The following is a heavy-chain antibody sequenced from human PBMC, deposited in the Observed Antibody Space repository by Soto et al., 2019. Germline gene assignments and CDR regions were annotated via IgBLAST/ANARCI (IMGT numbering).Heavy chain of an antibody. J-gene: IGHJ5*02. D-gene: IGHD3-3*01. Sequence: GASVKGSCKAPGDTFTSLHLKWVRQDHGPGLEWMGVINPNGGSTKYAQKFQGRVTMTRDTSRSTVYMELRSLRSDDTAIYYCARSSGGNFGIIIEGSNWFDPWGQGTLVTVSS. V-gene: IGHV1-46*01. CDR3: ARSSGGNFGIIIEGSNWFDP. CDR2: INPNGGST. CDR1: GDTFTSLH.